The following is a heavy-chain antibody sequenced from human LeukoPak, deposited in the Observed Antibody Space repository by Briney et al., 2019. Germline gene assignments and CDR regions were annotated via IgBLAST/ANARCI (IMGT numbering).Heavy chain of an antibody. CDR1: GYTFTSYG. CDR3: ARVSSAYGDYPGISFDY. V-gene: IGHV1-18*01. J-gene: IGHJ4*02. Sequence: ASVKVSCKASGYTFTSYGISWVRQAPGQGLEWMGWISAYNGNTNYAQKLQGRVTMTTDTSTSTAYMELSRLRSDDTAVYYCARVSSAYGDYPGISFDYWGQGTLVTVSS. D-gene: IGHD4-17*01. CDR2: ISAYNGNT.